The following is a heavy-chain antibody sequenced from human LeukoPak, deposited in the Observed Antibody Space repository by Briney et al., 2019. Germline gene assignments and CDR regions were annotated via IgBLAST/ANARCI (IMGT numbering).Heavy chain of an antibody. CDR3: ARGPRGVVVVPAAYFDY. Sequence: PGGSLRLSCAASGFTVSSNYMSWVRQAPGKGLEWVSVIYSGGSTYYADSVKGRFTISRDNSKNTLYLQMNSLRAEDTAVYYCARGPRGVVVVPAAYFDYWGQGTLVTVSS. J-gene: IGHJ4*02. D-gene: IGHD2-2*01. V-gene: IGHV3-53*01. CDR2: IYSGGST. CDR1: GFTVSSNY.